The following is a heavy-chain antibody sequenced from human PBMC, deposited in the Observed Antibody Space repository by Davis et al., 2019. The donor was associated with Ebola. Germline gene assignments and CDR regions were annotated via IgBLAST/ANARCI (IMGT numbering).Heavy chain of an antibody. CDR2: ISSSGSTI. CDR1: GFTFSDYY. Sequence: GESLKISCAASGFTFSDYYMSWIRQAPGKGLEWLSYISSSGSTIYYADSVKGRFTISRDNAKNSLYLQMNSLRAEDTAVYYCARGGAAAGTAPADYWGQGTLVTVSS. V-gene: IGHV3-11*01. CDR3: ARGGAAAGTAPADY. D-gene: IGHD6-13*01. J-gene: IGHJ4*02.